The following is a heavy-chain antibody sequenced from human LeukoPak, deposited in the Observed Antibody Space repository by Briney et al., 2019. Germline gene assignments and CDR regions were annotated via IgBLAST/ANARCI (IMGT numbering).Heavy chain of an antibody. CDR2: IYYSGST. CDR3: AKVSRDIVVVPAAVHYYYYYMDV. J-gene: IGHJ6*03. D-gene: IGHD2-2*01. Sequence: SETLSLTCTVSGGSISSYYWSWIRQPPGKGLEWMGYIYYSGSTNYNPPLKRRGTISVDTSKNHYSLKLSSVNAADTAVYYCAKVSRDIVVVPAAVHYYYYYMDVWGKGTTVTVSS. V-gene: IGHV4-59*01. CDR1: GGSISSYY.